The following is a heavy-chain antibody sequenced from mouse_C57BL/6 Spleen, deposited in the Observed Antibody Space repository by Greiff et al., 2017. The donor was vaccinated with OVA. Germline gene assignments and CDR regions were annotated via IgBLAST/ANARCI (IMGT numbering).Heavy chain of an antibody. CDR3: ASAFAMDY. J-gene: IGHJ4*01. CDR2: INPNNGGT. V-gene: IGHV1-26*01. CDR1: GYTFTDYY. Sequence: VQLQQSGPELVKPGASVKISCKASGYTFTDYYMNWVKQSHGKSLEWIGDINPNNGGTSYNQKFKGKATLTVDKSSSTAYMELRSLTSEDSAVXYCASAFAMDYWGQGTSVTVSS.